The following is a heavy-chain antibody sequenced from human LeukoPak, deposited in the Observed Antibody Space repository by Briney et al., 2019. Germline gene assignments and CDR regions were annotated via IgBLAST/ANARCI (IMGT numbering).Heavy chain of an antibody. J-gene: IGHJ3*02. D-gene: IGHD5-18*01. CDR1: GFTFRSYS. CDR2: ISTSSSTI. Sequence: GGSLRLSCAASGFTFRSYSMNWVRQAPGKGLEWVSYISTSSSTIYYADSVKGRFTISRDNAKNSLYLQMNSLRAEDTAVYYCAREPGYSYGFDAFDIWGQGTMVTVSS. V-gene: IGHV3-48*04. CDR3: AREPGYSYGFDAFDI.